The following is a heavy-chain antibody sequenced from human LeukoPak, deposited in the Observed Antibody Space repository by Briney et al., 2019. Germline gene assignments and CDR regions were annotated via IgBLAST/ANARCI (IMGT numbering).Heavy chain of an antibody. CDR1: GYTFGTRW. J-gene: IGHJ5*02. CDR3: ARDYSGQWEQLTGWWIDP. Sequence: GASVKVSCKPSGYTFGTRWMHWVRQAPGQGLEWMAIINPSGDFRSYAQKFQGRVTVTRDMSTRTVYMELSDLRPEDTALYYCARDYSGQWEQLTGWWIDPWGQGTLVIVSS. CDR2: INPSGDFR. D-gene: IGHD1-26*01. V-gene: IGHV1-46*01.